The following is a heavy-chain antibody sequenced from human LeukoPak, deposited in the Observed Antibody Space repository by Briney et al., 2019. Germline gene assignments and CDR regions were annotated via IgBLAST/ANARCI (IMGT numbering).Heavy chain of an antibody. V-gene: IGHV3-23*01. CDR2: ISGSGGFT. CDR1: GFSFSSYG. D-gene: IGHD1-1*01. Sequence: AGGPLRLSCAASGFSFSSYGMSWVRQAPGKGLEWVSTISGSGGFTYYADSVKGRFSISRDNSKNTLYLQMSSLSAEDTAVYYCAKTPDVWNWKYYFDYWGQGTLVTVSS. CDR3: AKTPDVWNWKYYFDY. J-gene: IGHJ4*02.